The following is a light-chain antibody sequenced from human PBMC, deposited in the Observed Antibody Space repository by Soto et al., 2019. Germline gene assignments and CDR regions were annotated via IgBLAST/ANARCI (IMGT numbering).Light chain of an antibody. CDR1: QSISFY. J-gene: IGKJ5*01. CDR3: QQSYSIPIT. CDR2: AAS. Sequence: DIQMTQSPSSLSASVGDRVTITCRASQSISFYLNWYQQRPGKAHKVLIYAASNLQSGVPSRFSGSGSGTEFTLTINNLQPEDCATYYCQQSYSIPITFGQGTRLEIK. V-gene: IGKV1-39*01.